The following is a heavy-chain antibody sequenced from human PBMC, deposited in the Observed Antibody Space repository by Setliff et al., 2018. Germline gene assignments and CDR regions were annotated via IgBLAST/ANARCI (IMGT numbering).Heavy chain of an antibody. V-gene: IGHV3-9*01. CDR1: GFTFHDYA. J-gene: IGHJ4*02. Sequence: LRLSCAASGFTFHDYAMHWVRQAPGKGLEWVSGITGNSDRIAYVDSVKGRFTISRDNAKNSLYLQMNSLRAEDTAVYYCARDVYDSSGYYYPLHLDYWGQGTLVTVSS. CDR3: ARDVYDSSGYYYPLHLDY. CDR2: ITGNSDRI. D-gene: IGHD3-22*01.